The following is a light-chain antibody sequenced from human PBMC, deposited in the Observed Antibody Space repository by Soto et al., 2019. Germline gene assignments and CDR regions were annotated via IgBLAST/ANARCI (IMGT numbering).Light chain of an antibody. CDR3: SSYTSRSTR. CDR2: DVS. J-gene: IGLJ1*01. V-gene: IGLV2-14*01. Sequence: QSVLTQPASVSGSPGQSITISCTGTSSDVGGYNYVSWYQQHPGKAPKLMIYDVSNRPSGVSNRFSGSKSGNTASLTISGLQAEDEADYYCSSYTSRSTRFGTGTKVTVL. CDR1: SSDVGGYNY.